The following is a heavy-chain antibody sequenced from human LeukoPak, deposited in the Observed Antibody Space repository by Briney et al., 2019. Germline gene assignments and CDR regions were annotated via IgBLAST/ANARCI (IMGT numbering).Heavy chain of an antibody. Sequence: GGSLRLSCAASGFTLSSNWMSWARQAPGKGLEWVANINQDGSGKYYVDSVKGRFTISRDNAKNTLYLQMNTLRAEDTAVYYCARTDSTSSGYFDYWGQGTLVTVSS. CDR2: INQDGSGK. V-gene: IGHV3-7*01. J-gene: IGHJ4*02. D-gene: IGHD2/OR15-2a*01. CDR1: GFTLSSNW. CDR3: ARTDSTSSGYFDY.